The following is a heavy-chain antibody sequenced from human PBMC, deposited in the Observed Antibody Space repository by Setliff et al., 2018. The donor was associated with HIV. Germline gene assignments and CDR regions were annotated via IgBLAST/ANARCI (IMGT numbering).Heavy chain of an antibody. V-gene: IGHV1-69*05. J-gene: IGHJ3*02. CDR1: GGTFSSYA. D-gene: IGHD3-22*01. CDR2: IIPIFGTA. CDR3: AGVFGVYYDKEGPYDAFDI. Sequence: GASVKVSCKASGGTFSSYAISWVRQAPGQGLEWMGGIIPIFGTANYAQKFQGRVTITTDESTSTAHMELSSLRSEDTAVYYCAGVFGVYYDKEGPYDAFDIWGQGTMVTVSS.